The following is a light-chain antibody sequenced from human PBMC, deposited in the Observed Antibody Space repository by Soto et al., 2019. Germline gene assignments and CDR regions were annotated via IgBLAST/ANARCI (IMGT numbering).Light chain of an antibody. Sequence: DIQMTQSPSTLSASVGDRVTITCRASQSISNWLAWYQQKPGKAPKLMNYDASRLKSGLPTCFSGGAAGKEFILTISRLPPDYCAPYCCQQYNRYSWTFGQGTKVDIK. CDR3: QQYNRYSWT. J-gene: IGKJ1*01. CDR2: DAS. V-gene: IGKV1-5*01. CDR1: QSISNW.